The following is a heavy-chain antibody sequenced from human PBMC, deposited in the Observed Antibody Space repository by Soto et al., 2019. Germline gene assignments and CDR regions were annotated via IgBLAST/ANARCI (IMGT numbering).Heavy chain of an antibody. D-gene: IGHD2-15*01. CDR2: IWYDGSNK. Sequence: QVQLVESGGGVVQPGRSLRLSCAASGFTFSSYGMHWVRQAPGTGLEWVAVIWYDGSNKYYADSVKGRFTISRDNSKNTLYLRMNSLRAEDTAVYYCARSCSGGSCYPKVYYYGMDVWGQGTTGTVSS. CDR3: ARSCSGGSCYPKVYYYGMDV. CDR1: GFTFSSYG. J-gene: IGHJ6*02. V-gene: IGHV3-33*01.